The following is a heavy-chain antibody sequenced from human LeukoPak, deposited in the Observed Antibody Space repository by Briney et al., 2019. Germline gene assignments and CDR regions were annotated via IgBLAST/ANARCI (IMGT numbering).Heavy chain of an antibody. CDR3: ARDLGCSSTSCYAFDI. Sequence: SVRVSCKASGGTFSSYAISWVRQAPGQGLEWMGGIIPIFGTANYAQKFQGRVTITTDESTSTAYMELSSLRSEDTAVYYCARDLGCSSTSCYAFDIWGQGTMVTVSS. D-gene: IGHD2-2*01. CDR1: GGTFSSYA. V-gene: IGHV1-69*05. CDR2: IIPIFGTA. J-gene: IGHJ3*02.